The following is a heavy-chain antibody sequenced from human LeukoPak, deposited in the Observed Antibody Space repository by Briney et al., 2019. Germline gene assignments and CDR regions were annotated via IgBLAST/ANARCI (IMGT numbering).Heavy chain of an antibody. Sequence: GESLKISCKGSGYSFTSYWIGWVRQMPGKGLEWMGIIYPGDSDTRYSPSFQGQVTISADKSISTAYLQWSSLKASDTAIYYCARHCSGGTCYRDYYYYYGMDVWGQGTTVTVSS. CDR2: IYPGDSDT. V-gene: IGHV5-51*01. CDR1: GYSFTSYW. J-gene: IGHJ6*02. D-gene: IGHD2-15*01. CDR3: ARHCSGGTCYRDYYYYYGMDV.